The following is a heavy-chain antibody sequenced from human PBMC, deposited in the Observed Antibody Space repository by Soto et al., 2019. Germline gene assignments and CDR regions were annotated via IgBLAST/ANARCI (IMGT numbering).Heavy chain of an antibody. V-gene: IGHV3-23*01. CDR3: AKQREIIVAVAPAIDY. J-gene: IGHJ4*02. CDR1: GFTFSSYA. Sequence: EVQLLESGGGLVQPGGSLRLSCAASGFTFSSYAMSWVHQAPGKGLEWVSAISGSGGSTYYADSVKGRFTISRDNSKNTLYLQMNSLRAEDTAVYYCAKQREIIVAVAPAIDYWGQGTLVTVSS. CDR2: ISGSGGST. D-gene: IGHD6-19*01.